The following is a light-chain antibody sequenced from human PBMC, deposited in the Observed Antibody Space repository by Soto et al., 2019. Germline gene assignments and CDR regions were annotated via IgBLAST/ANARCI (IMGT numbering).Light chain of an antibody. Sequence: QSVLTQPASVSGSPGQSITISCTGTSSDIGAYNYVSWYQQHPGKAPKVMIYDVTDRPSGVSNRFSGSKSGYTASLTISGLQAEDEADYYCSSYTSSSNVVFGGGTKVTVL. CDR1: SSDIGAYNY. V-gene: IGLV2-14*01. CDR2: DVT. CDR3: SSYTSSSNVV. J-gene: IGLJ2*01.